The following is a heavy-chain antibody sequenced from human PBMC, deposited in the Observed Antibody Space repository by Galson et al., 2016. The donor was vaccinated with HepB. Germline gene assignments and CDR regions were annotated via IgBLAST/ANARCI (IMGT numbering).Heavy chain of an antibody. D-gene: IGHD2-2*01. CDR1: GFRFSDYY. CDR2: ISRSGDST. Sequence: SLRLSCAASGFRFSDYYMDWVRPAPGKGLEVVSSISRSGDSTDYADSVKGRFTISRDNSKNTLSLQMDSLTADDTAIYYCVQGSTAPAVWGKGTTVTVSS. CDR3: VQGSTAPAV. J-gene: IGHJ6*04. V-gene: IGHV3-23*01.